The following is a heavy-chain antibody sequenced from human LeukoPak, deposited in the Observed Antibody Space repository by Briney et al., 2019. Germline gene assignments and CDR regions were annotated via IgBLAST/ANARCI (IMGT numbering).Heavy chain of an antibody. V-gene: IGHV3-53*01. CDR2: IYSGGST. J-gene: IGHJ4*02. Sequence: GGSLRLSCAASGFTVSSNYMSWVRQAPGKGLEWVSVIYSGGSTYYADSVKGRLTISRDNSKNTLYLQMNSLRAEDTAVYYCARTLDGSYYVLDYWGQGTLVTVSS. CDR3: ARTLDGSYYVLDY. CDR1: GFTVSSNY. D-gene: IGHD1-26*01.